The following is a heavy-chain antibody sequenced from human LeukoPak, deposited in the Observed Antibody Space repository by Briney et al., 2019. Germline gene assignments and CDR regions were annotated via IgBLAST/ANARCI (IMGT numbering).Heavy chain of an antibody. J-gene: IGHJ4*02. CDR1: GYTFTSYY. CDR2: INPSGGST. V-gene: IGHV1-46*01. D-gene: IGHD1-26*01. CDR3: ARDGSGSYIGTH. Sequence: GASVKVSCKASGYTFTSYYMHWVRQAPGQGLEWMGLINPSGGSTSYAQKFQGRVTMTRDTSTSTVYMGLSSLRSEDTAVYYCARDGSGSYIGTHWGQGTLVTVSS.